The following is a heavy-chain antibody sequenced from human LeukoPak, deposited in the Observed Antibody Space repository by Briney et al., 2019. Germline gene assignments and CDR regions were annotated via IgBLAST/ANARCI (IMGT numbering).Heavy chain of an antibody. CDR2: IYTSGST. V-gene: IGHV4-4*07. J-gene: IGHJ3*02. Sequence: SETLSLTCTVSGGSIGSYYWGWIRQPAGKGLEWIGRIYTSGSTNYNPSLKSRVTMSVDTSKNQFSLKLSSVTAADTAVYYCAGENETDAFDIWGQGTMVTVSS. CDR1: GGSIGSYY. CDR3: AGENETDAFDI.